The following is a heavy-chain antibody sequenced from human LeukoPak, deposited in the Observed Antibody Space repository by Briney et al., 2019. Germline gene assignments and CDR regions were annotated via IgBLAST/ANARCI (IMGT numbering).Heavy chain of an antibody. J-gene: IGHJ4*02. Sequence: SETLSLTCAVYGGSFSGYYWSWIRQPPGKGLEWIGEINHSGSTNYNPSLKSRVTISVDTSKNQFSLKLSSVTAADTAVYYCARAFGVVIYFDYWGQGTLVTVSS. V-gene: IGHV4-34*01. D-gene: IGHD3-3*01. CDR1: GGSFSGYY. CDR2: INHSGST. CDR3: ARAFGVVIYFDY.